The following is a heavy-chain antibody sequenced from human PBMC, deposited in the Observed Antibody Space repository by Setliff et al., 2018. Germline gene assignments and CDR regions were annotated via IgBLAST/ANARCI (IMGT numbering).Heavy chain of an antibody. V-gene: IGHV1-46*02. J-gene: IGHJ6*03. CDR1: GYTFDTYG. D-gene: IGHD3-22*01. Sequence: ASVKVSCKASGYTFDTYGISWVRQAPGQGLEWMGLINPTGGSTSYAQKFQGRVTMTRDTSTSTVFMELSSLRSEDTAVYYCARDRNDNYESSGYYYAGGYMDVWGKGTTVTVSS. CDR2: INPTGGST. CDR3: ARDRNDNYESSGYYYAGGYMDV.